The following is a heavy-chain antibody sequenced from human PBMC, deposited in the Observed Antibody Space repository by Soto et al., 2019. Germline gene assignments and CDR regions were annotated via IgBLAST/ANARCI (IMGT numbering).Heavy chain of an antibody. CDR2: IYHSGST. CDR1: GGSISSGGYS. CDR3: ARGEVTAIHY. Sequence: SETLSLTCAVSGGSISSGGYSWSWIRQPPGKGLEWIGYIYHSGSTYYNPSLKSRVTISVDRSKNQFSLKLSSVTAADTAVYYCARGEVTAIHYWGQGTLVTVSS. V-gene: IGHV4-30-2*01. J-gene: IGHJ4*02. D-gene: IGHD2-21*02.